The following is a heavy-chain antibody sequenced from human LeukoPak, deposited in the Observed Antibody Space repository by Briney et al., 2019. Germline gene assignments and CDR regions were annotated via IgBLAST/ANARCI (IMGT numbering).Heavy chain of an antibody. CDR2: ITAYNGYT. D-gene: IGHD2-15*01. V-gene: IGHV1-18*01. CDR3: ARGDCSGGSCYLPEYLQH. Sequence: ASVKVSCKASGYTLISYAISWVRQAPGQGLEWMGWITAYNGYTTYAQKLQARVTMTTDTSTNTAYMELRSLKSDDTAVYYCARGDCSGGSCYLPEYLQHWGQGTLVTVSS. CDR1: GYTLISYA. J-gene: IGHJ1*01.